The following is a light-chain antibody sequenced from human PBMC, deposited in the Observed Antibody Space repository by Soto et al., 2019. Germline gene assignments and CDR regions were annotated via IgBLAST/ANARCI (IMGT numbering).Light chain of an antibody. Sequence: QLVLTQSPSASASLGASVKLTCTLSSGHSNYVIAWHQQQPEKGPRYLMSVNSDGRHSKGDGIPDRFSGSSSGAERYLTISSLQSEDEGDYYCQTWGTGIRVFGTGTKLTVL. V-gene: IGLV4-69*01. CDR3: QTWGTGIRV. CDR1: SGHSNYV. J-gene: IGLJ1*01. CDR2: VNSDGRH.